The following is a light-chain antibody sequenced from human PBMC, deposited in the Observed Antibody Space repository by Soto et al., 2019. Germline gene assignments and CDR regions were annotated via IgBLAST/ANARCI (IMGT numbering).Light chain of an antibody. V-gene: IGKV3-20*01. CDR3: QHYGNSPT. CDR1: QTVSSSF. J-gene: IGKJ1*01. Sequence: VYTESPGTLSLSPGERATLSCRASQTVSSSFLAWYQQTPGQAPRLLIYAASSRATGIPDRFSGSGSGTDFTLSSSILEPDYFAVYWCQHYGNSPTFGQGTKVDI. CDR2: AAS.